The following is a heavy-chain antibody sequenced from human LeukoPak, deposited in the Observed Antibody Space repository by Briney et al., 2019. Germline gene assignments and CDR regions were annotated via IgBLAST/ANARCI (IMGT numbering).Heavy chain of an antibody. Sequence: GGSLRLSCAASGFTFSSYAMSWVRQAPGKGLEWVSAISGSGGSTYYADSVKGRFTISRDNSKNTLYLQMNSLRAEDTAVYYCAKGARGLHCSGGSCHFDYWGQGTLVTVSS. J-gene: IGHJ4*02. D-gene: IGHD2-15*01. CDR1: GFTFSSYA. CDR3: AKGARGLHCSGGSCHFDY. CDR2: ISGSGGST. V-gene: IGHV3-23*01.